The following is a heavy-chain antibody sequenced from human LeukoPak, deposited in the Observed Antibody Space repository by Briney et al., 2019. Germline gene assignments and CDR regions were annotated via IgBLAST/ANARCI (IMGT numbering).Heavy chain of an antibody. CDR3: ARVFGALIPGVGYMDV. J-gene: IGHJ6*03. V-gene: IGHV3-30-3*01. Sequence: GGSLRLSCAASGFTFSSYTMHWVRQAPGKGLEWVADISYDGSDKYYADSVKGRFTISRDNSKGTLYLQMNSLRPEDTAVYYCARVFGALIPGVGYMDVWGKGTTVTVSS. CDR1: GFTFSSYT. D-gene: IGHD3-3*01. CDR2: ISYDGSDK.